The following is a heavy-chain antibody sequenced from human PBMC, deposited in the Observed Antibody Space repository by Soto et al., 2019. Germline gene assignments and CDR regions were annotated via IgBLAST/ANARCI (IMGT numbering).Heavy chain of an antibody. V-gene: IGHV1-69*01. D-gene: IGHD3-10*01. CDR3: AGRDEYYPLGYYGMDV. J-gene: IGHJ6*02. CDR1: GGTFSSYA. Sequence: QVQLVQSGAEVKKPGASVKVSCKASGGTFSSYAISWVRQAPGQGLEWMGGIIPIFGTANYAQKFQGRVTITVDESTSTAYMELSSLRSEDTAVYYCAGRDEYYPLGYYGMDVWGQGTTVTVSS. CDR2: IIPIFGTA.